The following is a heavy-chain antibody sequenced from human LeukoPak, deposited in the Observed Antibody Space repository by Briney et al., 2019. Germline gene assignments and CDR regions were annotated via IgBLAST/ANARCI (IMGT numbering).Heavy chain of an antibody. CDR1: GFTFSSYG. J-gene: IGHJ4*02. V-gene: IGHV3-33*01. Sequence: GGSLRLSCATSGFTFSSYGIHWVRQAPGKGMEWVAVVSNDGRNEYYADSVQGRFSISRDNSKNTVYLQMNSLRAEDTAVYHCARDSASTPLDYWGQGTLVTVSS. CDR2: VSNDGRNE. CDR3: ARDSASTPLDY. D-gene: IGHD1-26*01.